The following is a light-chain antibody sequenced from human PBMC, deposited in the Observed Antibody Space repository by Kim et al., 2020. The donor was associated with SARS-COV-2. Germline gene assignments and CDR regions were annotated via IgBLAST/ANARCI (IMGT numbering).Light chain of an antibody. CDR2: GAS. CDR1: QSVSSSY. Sequence: PGERVTLSCRASQSVSSSYLTWYQQKPGQAPRLLIYGASTRATGIPARFSGSGSGTDFTLTISSLQPEDFAVYYCQQDYNLPFTFGPGTKVEIK. J-gene: IGKJ3*01. V-gene: IGKV3D-7*01. CDR3: QQDYNLPFT.